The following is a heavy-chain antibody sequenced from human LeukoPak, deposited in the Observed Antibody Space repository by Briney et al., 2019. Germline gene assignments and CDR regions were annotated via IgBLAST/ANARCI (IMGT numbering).Heavy chain of an antibody. CDR3: AKPYSIHTFSYYFDY. V-gene: IGHV3-23*01. D-gene: IGHD1-26*01. CDR1: GFTFSSYTFSTYA. J-gene: IGHJ4*02. CDR2: VSGSGVST. Sequence: GGSLRLSCAASGFTFSSYTFSTYAMSWVRQAPGKGLEWVSAVSGSGVSTYYADSVKGRFTISRDNSKNTLYLQMNSLRAEDTAIYYCAKPYSIHTFSYYFDYWGQGTLVTVSS.